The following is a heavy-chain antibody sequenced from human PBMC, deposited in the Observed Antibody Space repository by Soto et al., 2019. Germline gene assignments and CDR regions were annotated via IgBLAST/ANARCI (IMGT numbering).Heavy chain of an antibody. CDR2: ISYDGSNK. CDR1: GFTFSSYG. V-gene: IGHV3-30*03. Sequence: QVQLVESGGGVVQPGRSLRLSCAASGFTFSSYGMHWVRQAPGKGLEWVAVISYDGSNKYYADSVKGRFTISRDNSKNTLYLQMNSLRAEDTAVYYCARDLLTGSGSPNYYYNYMDVWGKGTTVTVSS. D-gene: IGHD3-10*01. CDR3: ARDLLTGSGSPNYYYNYMDV. J-gene: IGHJ6*03.